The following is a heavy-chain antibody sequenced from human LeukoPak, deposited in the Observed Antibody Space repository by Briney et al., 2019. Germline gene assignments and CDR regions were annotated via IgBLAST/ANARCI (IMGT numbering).Heavy chain of an antibody. CDR1: GFTFSSYW. CDR2: IKQDGSEK. Sequence: GGSLRLSCAASGFTFSSYWMSWVRQAPGKGLEWVANIKQDGSEKYYVDSVKGRFTISRDNAKNSLYLQMNSLRAEDTAVYYCARYGSSWTNAFDIWGQGTMVTVSS. J-gene: IGHJ3*02. D-gene: IGHD6-13*01. CDR3: ARYGSSWTNAFDI. V-gene: IGHV3-7*01.